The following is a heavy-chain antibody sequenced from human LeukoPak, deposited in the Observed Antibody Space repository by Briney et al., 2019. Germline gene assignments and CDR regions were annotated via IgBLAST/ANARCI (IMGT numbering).Heavy chain of an antibody. CDR1: AFTFSNYW. CDR2: IRSKAYGGTT. J-gene: IGHJ5*02. D-gene: IGHD3-22*01. V-gene: IGHV3-49*03. CDR3: TIENSGYYLNWFDP. Sequence: GGSLRLSCAASAFTFSNYWMSWFRQAPGKGLEWVGFIRSKAYGGTTEYAASVKGRFTISRDDSKSIAYLQMNSLKTEDTAVYYCTIENSGYYLNWFDPWGQGTLVTVSS.